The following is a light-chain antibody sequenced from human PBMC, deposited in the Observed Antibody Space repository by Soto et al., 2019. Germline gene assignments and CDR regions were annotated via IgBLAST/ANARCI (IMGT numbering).Light chain of an antibody. CDR3: QQYDNSPMYT. CDR1: QTVRSGY. J-gene: IGKJ2*01. CDR2: GGS. Sequence: VLTQSPGTLSLSPGERASLSCRTSQTVRSGYLAWYQQKPGQAPRLLIYGGSNRATGIPDRFSGSGSATDFTLTISRLEPEDSAVHYCQQYDNSPMYTFGQGTKLEIK. V-gene: IGKV3-20*01.